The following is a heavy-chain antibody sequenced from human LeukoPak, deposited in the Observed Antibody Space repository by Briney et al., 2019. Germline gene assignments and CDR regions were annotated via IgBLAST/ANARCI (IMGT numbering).Heavy chain of an antibody. CDR3: ASRLTDYYDSSGYYYFDY. CDR2: IFYSGRT. Sequence: PSETLSLTCTVSGGSISSSTYYWGWIRQPPGKGLEWIGSIFYSGRTYYNPPLKSRVTMSVDTSKNQFSLKLSSVTAADTAVYYCASRLTDYYDSSGYYYFDYWGQGTLVTVSS. CDR1: GGSISSSTYY. J-gene: IGHJ4*02. D-gene: IGHD3-22*01. V-gene: IGHV4-39*07.